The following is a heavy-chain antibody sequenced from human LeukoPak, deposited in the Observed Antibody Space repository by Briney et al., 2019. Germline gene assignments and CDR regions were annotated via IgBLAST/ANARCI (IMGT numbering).Heavy chain of an antibody. V-gene: IGHV5-51*01. Sequence: GESLKISCKGSGYSFTSYWIGWVRQMPGKGLEWMGIIYPGDSDTRYSPFFQGQVTISADKSISTAYLQWSSLKASDTAMYYCARRGEGHSGWPPVDNWFDPWGQGTLVTVSS. CDR2: IYPGDSDT. CDR3: ARRGEGHSGWPPVDNWFDP. CDR1: GYSFTSYW. D-gene: IGHD6-19*01. J-gene: IGHJ5*02.